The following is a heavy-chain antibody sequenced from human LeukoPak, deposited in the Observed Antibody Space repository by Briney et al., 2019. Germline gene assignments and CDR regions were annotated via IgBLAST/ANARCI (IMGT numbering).Heavy chain of an antibody. CDR2: ISAYNGNT. J-gene: IGHJ6*02. CDR3: ATPLTPYYYYGMDV. CDR1: GYTFTSYG. Sequence: ASVKVSCKASGYTFTSYGISWVRQAPGQGLEWMGWISAYNGNTNYAQKLQGRVTMTTDTSTSTAYMELRSLRSDDTAVYYCATPLTPYYYYGMDVWGQGTTVTVSS. V-gene: IGHV1-18*01. D-gene: IGHD3-9*01.